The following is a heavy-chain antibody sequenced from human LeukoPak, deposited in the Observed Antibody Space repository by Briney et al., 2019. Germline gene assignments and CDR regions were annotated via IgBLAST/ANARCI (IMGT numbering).Heavy chain of an antibody. J-gene: IGHJ6*03. D-gene: IGHD4-11*01. CDR1: GFTFSSYE. CDR2: IYSGGST. V-gene: IGHV3-53*01. CDR3: ARDSNTYYYYYMDV. Sequence: PGGSLRLSCAASGFTFSSYEMNWVRQAPGKGLEWVSVIYSGGSTYYADSVKGRFTISRDNAKNSLYLQMNSLRAEDTAVYYCARDSNTYYYYYMDVWGKGTTVTISS.